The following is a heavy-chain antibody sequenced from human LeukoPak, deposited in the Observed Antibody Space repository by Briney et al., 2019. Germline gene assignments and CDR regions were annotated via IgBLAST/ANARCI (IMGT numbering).Heavy chain of an antibody. J-gene: IGHJ4*02. D-gene: IGHD2-15*01. V-gene: IGHV4-59*08. CDR2: IYYSGTT. Sequence: SETLSLTCTVSGGPISSYYWSWIRRPPGKGLEWIGYIYYSGTTKYNPSLNSRVTILVDTSKNQFSLKLSSVTAADTAVYYCARHGYCSGGTCWVNWGQGTLVTVSS. CDR1: GGPISSYY. CDR3: ARHGYCSGGTCWVN.